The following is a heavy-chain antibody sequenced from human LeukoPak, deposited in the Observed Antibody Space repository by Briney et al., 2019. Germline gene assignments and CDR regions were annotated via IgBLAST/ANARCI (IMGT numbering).Heavy chain of an antibody. CDR2: IYYSGKT. V-gene: IGHV4-39*07. CDR3: ARLDVTRGLNYFDY. J-gene: IGHJ4*02. D-gene: IGHD4/OR15-4a*01. Sequence: MSSETLSLTCTVSGGSISSTYYWCWVRQPPGKGPEWIGSIYYSGKTYYNTSLKSRLIISVDTSKNQFSLKLSSVTAADTAVYYCARLDVTRGLNYFDYWGQGTLVTVSS. CDR1: GGSISSTYY.